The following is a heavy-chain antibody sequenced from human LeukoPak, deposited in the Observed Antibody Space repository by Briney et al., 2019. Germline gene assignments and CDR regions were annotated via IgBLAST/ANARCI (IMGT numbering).Heavy chain of an antibody. V-gene: IGHV1-2*02. J-gene: IGHJ3*02. CDR3: ARVATITEAFDI. D-gene: IGHD5-24*01. CDR1: GYTFTVYY. Sequence: ASVKVSCQASGYTFTVYYMHWVRQAPGQGLEWMGWINPNSGGTNYAQKFQGRVTMTRDTSISTAYMELSRLRSDDTAVYYCARVATITEAFDIWGQGTMVTVSS. CDR2: INPNSGGT.